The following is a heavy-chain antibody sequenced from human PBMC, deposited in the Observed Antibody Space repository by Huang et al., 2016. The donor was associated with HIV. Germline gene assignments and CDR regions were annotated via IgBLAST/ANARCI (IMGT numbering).Heavy chain of an antibody. CDR3: ARRFSSSSGYFDY. CDR2: IFPDASDT. CDR1: GYSFSSYW. J-gene: IGHJ4*02. Sequence: VQLVQSGAEVKKPGESLKISCKGSGYSFSSYWIAWVRQMPGKGLEWMGIIFPDASDTTDSPSFEGQVTSSADKSIGTAYLQWSSLKASDTAMYYCARRFSSSSGYFDYWGQGSLVTVSS. V-gene: IGHV5-51*01. D-gene: IGHD6-6*01.